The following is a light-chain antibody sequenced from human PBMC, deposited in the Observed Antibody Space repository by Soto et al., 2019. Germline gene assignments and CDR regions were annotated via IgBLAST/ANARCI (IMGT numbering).Light chain of an antibody. Sequence: EIVLTQSPGTLYLFPGERATLSCRASQSVRSSYLAWYQQKPGQAPRLLIFGASSRANGIPDRFSGSGSGTGFTLTISRLDPEDFAVYYCLLYGSSPPYTFGPGTKLEI. CDR1: QSVRSSY. CDR3: LLYGSSPPYT. V-gene: IGKV3-20*01. CDR2: GAS. J-gene: IGKJ2*01.